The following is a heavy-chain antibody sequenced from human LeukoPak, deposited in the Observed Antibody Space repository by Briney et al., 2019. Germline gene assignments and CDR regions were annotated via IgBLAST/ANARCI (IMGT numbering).Heavy chain of an antibody. V-gene: IGHV1-69*06. CDR3: ARGWLGMTTVTTSGGGDYYYGMDV. CDR2: IIAIFGTA. CDR1: GGTLSSYA. Sequence: ASVKVSCTASGGTLSSYAISWVRQAPGQGLEWMGGIIAIFGTANYAQKFQGRVTITADKSTSTAYMELSSLRSEDTAVYYCARGWLGMTTVTTSGGGDYYYGMDVWGKGTTVTVSS. D-gene: IGHD4-17*01. J-gene: IGHJ6*04.